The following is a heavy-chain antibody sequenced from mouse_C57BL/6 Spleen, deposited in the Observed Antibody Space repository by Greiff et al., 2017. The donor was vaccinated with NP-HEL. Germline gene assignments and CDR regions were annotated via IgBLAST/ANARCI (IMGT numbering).Heavy chain of an antibody. D-gene: IGHD2-2*01. CDR1: GYTFTDYN. J-gene: IGHJ2*01. Sequence: EVQLQQSGPELVKPGASVKIPCKASGYTFTDYNMDWVKQSHGKSLEWIGDINPNNGGTIYNQKFKGKATLTVDKSSSTAYMELRSLTSEDTAVYYCARSSTMVTTGYFDYWGQGTTLTVSS. V-gene: IGHV1-18*01. CDR3: ARSSTMVTTGYFDY. CDR2: INPNNGGT.